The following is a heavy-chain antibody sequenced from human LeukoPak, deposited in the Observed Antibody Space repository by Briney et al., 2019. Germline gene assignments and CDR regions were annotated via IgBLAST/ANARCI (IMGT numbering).Heavy chain of an antibody. D-gene: IGHD3-3*01. CDR2: IYYSGST. CDR3: ARDNSGPYDFWSGCYFGGFKQNWFDP. CDR1: GGSISSYY. Sequence: SSETLSLTCTVSGGSISSYYWSWIRQPPGKGLEWIGYIYYSGSTNYNPSLKSRVTISVDTSKNQFSLKLSSVTAADTAVYYCARDNSGPYDFWSGCYFGGFKQNWFDPWGQGTLVTVSS. V-gene: IGHV4-59*01. J-gene: IGHJ5*02.